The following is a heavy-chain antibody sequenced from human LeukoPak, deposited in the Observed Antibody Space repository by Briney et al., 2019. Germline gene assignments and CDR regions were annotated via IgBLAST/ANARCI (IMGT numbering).Heavy chain of an antibody. V-gene: IGHV4-59*08. CDR3: ARRAYSAAYWKHFDY. D-gene: IGHD1-1*01. Sequence: SETLSLTCTVSGGSISSYYWSWIRQPPGKGLEWIGYIYYSGSTNYNPSLKSRVTISVDTSKNQFSLKLNSVTAADTAVYFCARRAYSAAYWKHFDYWGQGTLVTVSS. CDR2: IYYSGST. J-gene: IGHJ4*02. CDR1: GGSISSYY.